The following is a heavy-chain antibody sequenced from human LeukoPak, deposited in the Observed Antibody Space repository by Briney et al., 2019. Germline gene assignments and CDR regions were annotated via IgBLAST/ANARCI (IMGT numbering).Heavy chain of an antibody. D-gene: IGHD3-10*01. CDR2: ISSSSSYI. CDR3: ARAPYGSGLVDY. J-gene: IGHJ4*02. CDR1: GFTFSSYS. V-gene: IGHV3-21*01. Sequence: PEGSLRLSCAASGFTFSSYSMNWVRQAPGKGLEWVSSISSSSSYIYYADSVKGRFTISRDNAKNSLYLQMNSLRAEDTAVYYCARAPYGSGLVDYWGQGTLVTVSS.